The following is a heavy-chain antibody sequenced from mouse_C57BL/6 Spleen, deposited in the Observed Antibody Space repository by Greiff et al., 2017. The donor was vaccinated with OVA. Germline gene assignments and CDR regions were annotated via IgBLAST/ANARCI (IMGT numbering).Heavy chain of an antibody. CDR2: IYTGSGST. V-gene: IGHV1-55*01. D-gene: IGHD1-1*01. CDR1: GYTFTSYW. J-gene: IGHJ2*01. CDR3: ARGCDYYGSRYYFDY. Sequence: QVQLQQSGAELVKPGASVQMSCKASGYTFTSYWITWVKQRPGQGLEWIGDIYTGSGSTNYNEKLESKGTLTVDTSSRTAYMQPSSLTSEDSAVYYCARGCDYYGSRYYFDYWGQGTTLTVSS.